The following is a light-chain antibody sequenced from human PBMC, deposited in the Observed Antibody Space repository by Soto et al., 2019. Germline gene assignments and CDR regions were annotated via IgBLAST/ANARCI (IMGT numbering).Light chain of an antibody. CDR2: KAS. CDR1: QSISSW. V-gene: IGKV1-5*03. CDR3: QQYNSYPRT. Sequence: DIQMTQSPSTLSASVGDRVTITCRASQSISSWLAWYQQKPGKAPKLLIYKASSLESGVPSRFSGSGSWAEVTLSISSLQPDDFATYDCQQYNSYPRTCGQGTKVEIK. J-gene: IGKJ1*01.